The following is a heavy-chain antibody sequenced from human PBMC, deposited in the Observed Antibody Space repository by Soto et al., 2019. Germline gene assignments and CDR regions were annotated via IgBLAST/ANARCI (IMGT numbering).Heavy chain of an antibody. CDR2: INSDGSST. V-gene: IGHV3-74*01. D-gene: IGHD3-16*01. Sequence: GGSLRLSCAASGFTFSSYWMHWVRQAPGKGLVWVSRINSDGSSTSYADSVKGRFTISRDNAKNTLYLQMNSLRAEATAVYYCAFEGDYYYYGMDVWGQGTTVTVSS. CDR3: AFEGDYYYYGMDV. J-gene: IGHJ6*02. CDR1: GFTFSSYW.